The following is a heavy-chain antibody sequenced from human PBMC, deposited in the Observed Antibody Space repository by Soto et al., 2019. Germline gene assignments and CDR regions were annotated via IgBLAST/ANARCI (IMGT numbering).Heavy chain of an antibody. CDR3: ERGDLWLVREGYGMDV. D-gene: IGHD6-19*01. J-gene: IGHJ6*02. Sequence: QVQLVQSGAEVKKPGASVKVSCKASGYTFTGYYMHWVRQAPGQGLEWMGWINPNSGGTKYAQKFQGRVTMTRDQSIRKNYMELGRHRCVDKDEYYCERGDLWLVREGYGMDVWDQGTTVTVSS. V-gene: IGHV1-2*02. CDR1: GYTFTGYY. CDR2: INPNSGGT.